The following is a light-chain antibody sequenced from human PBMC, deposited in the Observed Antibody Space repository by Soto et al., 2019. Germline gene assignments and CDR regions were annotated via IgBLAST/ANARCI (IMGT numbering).Light chain of an antibody. J-gene: IGLJ2*01. CDR1: SSDVGGYNY. CDR2: EVS. Sequence: QSALTQPPSASGSPGQAVTISCTGTSSDVGGYNYVSWYQHHPGKAPQLMISEVSERPSGVPDRFSGSKSGNTASLTVSGLQAEDEADYYFSSYAGSTNVVFGGGTKVTVL. V-gene: IGLV2-8*01. CDR3: SSYAGSTNVV.